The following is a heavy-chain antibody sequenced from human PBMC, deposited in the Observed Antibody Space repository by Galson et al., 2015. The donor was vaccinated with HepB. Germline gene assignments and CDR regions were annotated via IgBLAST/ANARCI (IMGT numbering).Heavy chain of an antibody. CDR3: AKDRKIWSRRADLTDN. Sequence: SLRLSCAASGFTFSSYAMSWVRQAPGKGLEWVSSISGSGTSTFYADSVKGRFTISRDTSSNTLFLQMNSLRAEDTAVYYCAKDRKIWSRRADLTDNWGQGTLVTVST. V-gene: IGHV3-23*01. J-gene: IGHJ1*01. D-gene: IGHD3-10*01. CDR1: GFTFSSYA. CDR2: ISGSGTST.